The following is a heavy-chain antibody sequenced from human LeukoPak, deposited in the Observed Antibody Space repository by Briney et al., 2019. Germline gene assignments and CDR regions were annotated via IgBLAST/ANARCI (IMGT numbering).Heavy chain of an antibody. CDR3: AKDYDSSGYYYFDY. V-gene: IGHV3-23*01. J-gene: IGHJ4*02. CDR1: GFTSTSYA. CDR2: ISGSGGRT. Sequence: GGSLRLSCAASGFTSTSYAMAWVRQAPGKGLEWVSAISGSGGRTYYADSVKGRFTISRDNFKNTLYLQMNSLRAEDTAVYYCAKDYDSSGYYYFDYWGQGTLVTVSS. D-gene: IGHD3-22*01.